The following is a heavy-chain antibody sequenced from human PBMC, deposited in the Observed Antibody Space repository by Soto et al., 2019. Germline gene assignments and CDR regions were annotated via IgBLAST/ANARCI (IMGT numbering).Heavy chain of an antibody. CDR1: GFSFTGYY. J-gene: IGHJ5*02. CDR3: AKDLTRQLAYWLDP. Sequence: QVQLVQSGAAVKKPGASVKVSCKASGFSFTGYYIHWLRQAPGQGLEWMGWINAHSGCTEYAQKFQGRVTLTRDTSIATAYLTLTSLTSDDTALDYCAKDLTRQLAYWLDPWGQGTQVTVSS. D-gene: IGHD6-6*01. V-gene: IGHV1-2*02. CDR2: INAHSGCT.